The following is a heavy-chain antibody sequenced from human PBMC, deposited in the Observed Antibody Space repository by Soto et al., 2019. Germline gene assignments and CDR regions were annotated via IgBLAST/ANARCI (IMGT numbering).Heavy chain of an antibody. D-gene: IGHD6-13*01. CDR1: GVIFSTPG. J-gene: IGHJ6*02. Sequence: GRSLRLSCSASGVIFSTPGMNWVRQAPGKGQEWVSSISAGSNYIDYADSVKGRLTISRDNAKNSLYLQMNSLRAEDTPVYYFAKDGAAGSVMGAWGQGTTVTV. CDR2: ISAGSNYI. CDR3: AKDGAAGSVMGA. V-gene: IGHV3-21*01.